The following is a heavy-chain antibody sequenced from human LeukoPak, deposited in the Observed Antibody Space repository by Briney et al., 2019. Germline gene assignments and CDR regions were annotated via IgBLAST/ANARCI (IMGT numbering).Heavy chain of an antibody. V-gene: IGHV3-48*01. CDR2: ISSSSSTI. J-gene: IGHJ5*02. CDR3: ASDPMLGYCSSTSCSPNWFDP. D-gene: IGHD2-2*01. CDR1: GFTFSSYS. Sequence: LPGGSLRLSCAASGFTFSSYSMNWVRQAQGKGMEWVSYISSSSSTIYYGDSVKGRFTISRDNANNSLYLQMNSLRAEDTAVYYCASDPMLGYCSSTSCSPNWFDPWGQGTLVTVSS.